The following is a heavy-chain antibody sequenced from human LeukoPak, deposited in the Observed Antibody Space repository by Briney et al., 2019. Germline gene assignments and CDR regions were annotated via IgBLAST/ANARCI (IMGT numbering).Heavy chain of an antibody. J-gene: IGHJ4*02. Sequence: ASVKVSCKASGYTFTSYGISWVRQAPGQGLEWMGWISGYNGNTNYAQKFQGRVTMTRDTSISTAYMELSRLKSDDTAVYYCATTFCSSTSCYFDYWGQGTLVTVSS. V-gene: IGHV1-18*01. CDR3: ATTFCSSTSCYFDY. D-gene: IGHD2-2*01. CDR2: ISGYNGNT. CDR1: GYTFTSYG.